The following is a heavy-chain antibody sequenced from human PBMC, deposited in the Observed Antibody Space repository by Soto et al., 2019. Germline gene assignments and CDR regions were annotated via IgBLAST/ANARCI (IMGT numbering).Heavy chain of an antibody. CDR2: IYYSGST. D-gene: IGHD1-26*01. J-gene: IGHJ4*02. CDR3: ARRYGSAIDY. Sequence: PSETLSLTCTVSGGTISSWYWSWIRQPPGEGLEWIGYIYYSGSTNCNPSHKSRVTISVDTSKNQFSLKLSSVTAADTAVYYCARRYGSAIDYWGQGTLVTVSS. CDR1: GGTISSWY. V-gene: IGHV4-59*08.